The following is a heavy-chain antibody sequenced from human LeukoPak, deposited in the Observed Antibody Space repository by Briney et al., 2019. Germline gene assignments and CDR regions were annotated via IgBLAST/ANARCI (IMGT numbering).Heavy chain of an antibody. J-gene: IGHJ6*03. CDR2: ISSSSSTI. CDR3: ARETEFYGYDPFYYYYYYMDV. Sequence: PGGSLRFSCAASGFTFSSYSMNWVRQAPGKGLEWVSYISSSSSTIYYADSVKGRFTISRDNAKTSLYLQMNSLRAEDTAVYYCARETEFYGYDPFYYYYYYMDVWGKGTTVTVSS. CDR1: GFTFSSYS. D-gene: IGHD5-18*01. V-gene: IGHV3-48*01.